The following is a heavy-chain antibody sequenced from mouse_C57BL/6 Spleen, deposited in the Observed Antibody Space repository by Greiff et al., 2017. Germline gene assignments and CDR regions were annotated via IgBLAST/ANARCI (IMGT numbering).Heavy chain of an antibody. CDR2: ISSGSSTI. CDR3: ARDSNWDGWYFDV. D-gene: IGHD4-1*01. J-gene: IGHJ1*03. Sequence: EVKLVESGGGLVKPGGSLKLSCAASGFTFSDYGMHWVRQAPEKGLEWVAYISSGSSTIYYADTVKGRFTISRDNAKNTLFLQMTSLRSEDTAMYYCARDSNWDGWYFDVWGTGTTVTVSS. V-gene: IGHV5-17*01. CDR1: GFTFSDYG.